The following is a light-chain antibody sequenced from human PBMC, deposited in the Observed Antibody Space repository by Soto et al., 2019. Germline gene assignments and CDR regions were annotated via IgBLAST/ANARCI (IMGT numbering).Light chain of an antibody. CDR2: SNT. CDR3: QSYDSRLRGLV. V-gene: IGLV1-40*01. J-gene: IGLJ2*01. Sequence: QSVLTQPPSVSGAPGQRVTISCNGSKSNIGADYGVHWYHQLPGTAPKVLIYSNTNRPSGVPERFSASKSGTSASLAITGLQIEDESDYYCQSYDSRLRGLVFGGGTKVTVL. CDR1: KSNIGADYG.